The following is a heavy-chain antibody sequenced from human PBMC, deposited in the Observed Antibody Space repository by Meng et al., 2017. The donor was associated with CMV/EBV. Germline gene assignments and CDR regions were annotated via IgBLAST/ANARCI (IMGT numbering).Heavy chain of an antibody. J-gene: IGHJ5*02. CDR3: ARGKPYCGGDCYVS. Sequence: SETLSLTVTALGGSTSSGDYYWSWIRQPPGKGREWIGYIYYSERTYYNPSLKSRVTISVDTSKNQFSLKLSSVTAADTAVYYCARGKPYCGGDCYVSWGQGTLVTVSS. V-gene: IGHV4-30-4*08. D-gene: IGHD2-21*01. CDR1: GGSTSSGDYY. CDR2: IYYSERT.